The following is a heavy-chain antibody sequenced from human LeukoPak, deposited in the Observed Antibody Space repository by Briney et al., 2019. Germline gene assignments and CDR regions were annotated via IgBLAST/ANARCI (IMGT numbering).Heavy chain of an antibody. CDR3: AKYSSSWYWGYYFDY. CDR2: ISGSGGST. D-gene: IGHD6-13*01. V-gene: IGHV3-23*01. J-gene: IGHJ4*02. CDR1: GFTFSSYT. Sequence: PGGSLRLSCAASGFTFSSYTMRWVRQAPGKGLEWVSAISGSGGSTYYADSVKGRFTISRDNSKNTLYLQMNSLRAEDTAVYYCAKYSSSWYWGYYFDYWGQGTLVTVSS.